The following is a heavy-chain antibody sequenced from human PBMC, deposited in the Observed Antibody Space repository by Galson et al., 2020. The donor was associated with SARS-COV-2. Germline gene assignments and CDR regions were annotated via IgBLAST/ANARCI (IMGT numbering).Heavy chain of an antibody. Sequence: QLGESLKISCAASGFSFTAYWLSWVRQAPGKGLEWVANIKQAGSEKNYVDSVKGRFTISRDNAYNSLYLQLNSLRAEDTAVYYCARGGPNGYLPHWGQGTLVTVSS. D-gene: IGHD5-18*01. J-gene: IGHJ4*02. CDR1: GFSFTAYW. CDR3: ARGGPNGYLPH. CDR2: IKQAGSEK. V-gene: IGHV3-7*01.